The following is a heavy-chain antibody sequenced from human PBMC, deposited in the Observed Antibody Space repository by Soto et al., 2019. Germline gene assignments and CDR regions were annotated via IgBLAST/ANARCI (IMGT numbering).Heavy chain of an antibody. CDR3: AKPLYQQQLSVYYYGMDV. V-gene: IGHV3-23*01. D-gene: IGHD6-13*01. CDR2: ISGSGGST. J-gene: IGHJ6*02. Sequence: PGGSLGLSCAASGFTFSSYAMSCVRQAPGKGLEWVSAISGSGGSTYYADSVKGRFTISRDNSKNTLYLQMNSLRAEDTAVYYCAKPLYQQQLSVYYYGMDVWGQGTTVTVSS. CDR1: GFTFSSYA.